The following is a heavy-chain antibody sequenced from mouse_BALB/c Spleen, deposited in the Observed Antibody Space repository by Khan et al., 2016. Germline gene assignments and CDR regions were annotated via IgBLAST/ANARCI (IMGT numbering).Heavy chain of an antibody. CDR2: IWSDGST. J-gene: IGHJ2*01. D-gene: IGHD1-2*01. Sequence: VQLQESGPGLVAPSQSLSITCTISGFSFTSYGVHWVRQPPGKGLQWLVVIWSDGSTTDNSALISRLSISTDHAKREGYLKMNSLQTDDTAMYYCARDYSGYYFDYWGQGTTLTVSS. CDR3: ARDYSGYYFDY. CDR1: GFSFTSYG. V-gene: IGHV2-6-1*01.